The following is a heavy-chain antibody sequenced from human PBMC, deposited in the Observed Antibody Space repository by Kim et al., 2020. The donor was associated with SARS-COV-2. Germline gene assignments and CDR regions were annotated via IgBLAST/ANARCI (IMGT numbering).Heavy chain of an antibody. D-gene: IGHD3-9*01. CDR3: AADYDILTGYYTFDY. Sequence: PSLKSRVTVSVDTSKNQFTLKLSSVTAADTAVYYCAADYDILTGYYTFDYWGQGTLVTVSS. V-gene: IGHV4-34*01. J-gene: IGHJ4*02.